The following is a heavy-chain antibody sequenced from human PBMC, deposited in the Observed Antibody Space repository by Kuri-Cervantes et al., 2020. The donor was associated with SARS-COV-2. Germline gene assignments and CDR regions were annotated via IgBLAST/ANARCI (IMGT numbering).Heavy chain of an antibody. CDR1: GFTFSSYS. CDR3: AKRDAYSQGSYFDY. D-gene: IGHD5-24*01. Sequence: GGSLRLSCAASGFTFSSYSMNWVRQAPSKGLEWVAVIWYDGSNKYYADSVKGRFTISRDNSKNTLYLQMNSLRAEDTAVYYCAKRDAYSQGSYFDYWGHGTLVTVSS. CDR2: IWYDGSNK. J-gene: IGHJ4*01. V-gene: IGHV3-33*06.